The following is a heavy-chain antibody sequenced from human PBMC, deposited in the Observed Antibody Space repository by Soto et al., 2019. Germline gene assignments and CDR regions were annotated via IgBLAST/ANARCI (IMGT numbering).Heavy chain of an antibody. J-gene: IGHJ6*02. CDR1: GFTFSNYW. Sequence: EVQLVESGGGLVQPGESLRLSCAASGFTFSNYWMSWVRQAPGKGLEWVANIKDGGSEKYYVDSVKGRFTISRDNAKNXLFXQMNSLRAEDTAVYYCATYDSRGYYPYYHYYGMDVWGQGTTVTVSS. V-gene: IGHV3-7*01. D-gene: IGHD3-22*01. CDR3: ATYDSRGYYPYYHYYGMDV. CDR2: IKDGGSEK.